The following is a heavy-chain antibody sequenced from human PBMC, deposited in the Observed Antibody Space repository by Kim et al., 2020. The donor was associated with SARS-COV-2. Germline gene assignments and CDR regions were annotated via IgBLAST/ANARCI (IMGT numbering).Heavy chain of an antibody. CDR2: INPNSGGT. J-gene: IGHJ3*02. D-gene: IGHD3-10*01. CDR1: GYTFTGYY. CDR3: ASAYVLLWFGELSGAFDI. Sequence: ASVKVSCKASGYTFTGYYMHWVRQAPGQGLEWMGWINPNSGGTNYAQKFQGRVTMTRDTSISTAYMELSRLRSDDTAVYYCASAYVLLWFGELSGAFDIWGQGTMVTVSS. V-gene: IGHV1-2*02.